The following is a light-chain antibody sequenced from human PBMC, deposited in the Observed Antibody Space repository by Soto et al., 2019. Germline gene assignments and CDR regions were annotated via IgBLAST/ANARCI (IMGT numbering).Light chain of an antibody. Sequence: EIVMKQSPATLSVSPGERATLSCSASQSVSSNLAWYQQKPGQAPRLLIYGASTRATGIPARFSGSGSGTEFTLTISSLQSEDFAVYYCQQYNNWWTFGQGTKVDIK. V-gene: IGKV3-15*01. CDR1: QSVSSN. CDR2: GAS. J-gene: IGKJ1*01. CDR3: QQYNNWWT.